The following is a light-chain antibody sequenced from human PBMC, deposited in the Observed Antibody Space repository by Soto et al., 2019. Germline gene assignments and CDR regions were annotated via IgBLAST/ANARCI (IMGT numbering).Light chain of an antibody. V-gene: IGLV2-23*02. CDR2: EVT. Sequence: QSVLTQPASVSGSPGQSITISCTGTSSDVGRYNFVSWYQQHPGKVPKVMIYEVTKRPSGVSNRFSGSKSGNTAFLTISGLQAEDVADYYCCSDAGSGVYVFGTGTKVTVL. CDR3: CSDAGSGVYV. CDR1: SSDVGRYNF. J-gene: IGLJ1*01.